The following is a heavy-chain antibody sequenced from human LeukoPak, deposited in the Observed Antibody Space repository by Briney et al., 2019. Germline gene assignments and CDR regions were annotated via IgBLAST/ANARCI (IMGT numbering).Heavy chain of an antibody. J-gene: IGHJ4*02. CDR3: ARQGPDVNFDY. Sequence: GESLKISCKGSGYNFITYWVGWVRQMPGKGLEWMGIIYPDGSDTRYSPSFQGQVTISADKSISTAFLQWSSLKASDTAIYYCARQGPDVNFDYWGQGTLVTVSS. CDR2: IYPDGSDT. D-gene: IGHD1-14*01. V-gene: IGHV5-51*01. CDR1: GYNFITYW.